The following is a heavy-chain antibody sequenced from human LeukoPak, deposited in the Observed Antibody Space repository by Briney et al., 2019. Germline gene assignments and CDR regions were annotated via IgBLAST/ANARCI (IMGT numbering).Heavy chain of an antibody. Sequence: GDSLEISCKGSGHSFSTDWIAWVRQMPGKGLEWMGVIYAGDADTRYSPSFQGQVTISADKSLNTAYLQWTNLKASDTAMYYCARFRGELMDGFDFWGQGTMVTVSS. CDR3: ARFRGELMDGFDF. V-gene: IGHV5-51*01. CDR2: IYAGDADT. J-gene: IGHJ4*02. CDR1: GHSFSTDW. D-gene: IGHD1-7*01.